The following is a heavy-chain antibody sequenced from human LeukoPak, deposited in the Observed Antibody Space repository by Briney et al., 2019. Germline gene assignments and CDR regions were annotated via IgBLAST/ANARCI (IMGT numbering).Heavy chain of an antibody. D-gene: IGHD3-16*02. CDR1: GFPFTTYN. Sequence: GGSLTLSCAVSGFPFTTYNMNWVRQAPGKGLEWVSYIDSSSSTIYYADSVKGRFTISRDNAKNSLYLQMNSLRAEDTAVYYCAREVWRSYRYGLDYWGQGTLVTVSS. V-gene: IGHV3-48*04. CDR3: AREVWRSYRYGLDY. CDR2: IDSSSSTI. J-gene: IGHJ4*02.